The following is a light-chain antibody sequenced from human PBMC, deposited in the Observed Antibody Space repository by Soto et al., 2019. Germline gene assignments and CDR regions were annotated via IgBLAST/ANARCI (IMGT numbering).Light chain of an antibody. CDR2: KTS. J-gene: IGKJ3*01. CDR1: QGISSW. V-gene: IGKV1-5*03. Sequence: DIQMTQSPSSVSASVGDRVTITCRASQGISSWLAWYRQKPGKAPKPLIYKTSNLESGVPSRFSGSGFGTEFTLTISSLQPDDFATYYCQQYNSYLLTFGPGTKVDIK. CDR3: QQYNSYLLT.